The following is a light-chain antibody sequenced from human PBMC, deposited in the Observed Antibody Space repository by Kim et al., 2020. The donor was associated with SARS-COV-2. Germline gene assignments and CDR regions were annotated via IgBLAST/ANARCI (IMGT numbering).Light chain of an antibody. V-gene: IGLV4-69*01. CDR3: QTWGTGIHWV. Sequence: VKLTCTLSSGHSSYAIAWHQQQPEKGPRYLMKLNSDGSHSKGDGIPDRFSGSSSGAGRYLTISSLQSEDEADYYCQTWGTGIHWVFGGGTQLTVL. J-gene: IGLJ3*02. CDR2: LNSDGSH. CDR1: SGHSSYA.